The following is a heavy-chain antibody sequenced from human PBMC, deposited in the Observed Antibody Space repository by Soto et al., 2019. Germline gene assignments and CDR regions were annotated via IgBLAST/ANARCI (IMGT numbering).Heavy chain of an antibody. CDR2: ISYDGKNK. J-gene: IGHJ1*01. Sequence: QVPLGESGGGVVQPGRSLRLSCTVSGFTFSDYGMHWVRRAPDNGLEWVAVISYDGKNKYVTDSVKGRFSISRDNFSTTLTLQVNNLRRKDTAVYCCAIAKRRWSGGNCHGMDIWGQGTLVTV. V-gene: IGHV3-30*19. CDR1: GFTFSDYG. D-gene: IGHD3-3*01. CDR3: AIAKRRWSGGNCHGMDI.